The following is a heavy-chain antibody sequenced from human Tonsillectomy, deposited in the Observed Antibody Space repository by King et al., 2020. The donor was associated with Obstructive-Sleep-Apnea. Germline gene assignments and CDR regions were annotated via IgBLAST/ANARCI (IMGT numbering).Heavy chain of an antibody. J-gene: IGHJ6*02. Sequence: VQLVESGGGVVQPGRSLRLSCAASGYTFSGYGMHWVRQAPGKGLEWVAVISHDGSNTYYADPVKGRFTISRDNSKNTLYLQMNSLRAEDTAIYYCATSYPRPEIRFFDWSGYGMDVWGQGTTVTVSS. CDR1: GYTFSGYG. CDR2: ISHDGSNT. CDR3: ATSYPRPEIRFFDWSGYGMDV. V-gene: IGHV3-30*04. D-gene: IGHD3-9*01.